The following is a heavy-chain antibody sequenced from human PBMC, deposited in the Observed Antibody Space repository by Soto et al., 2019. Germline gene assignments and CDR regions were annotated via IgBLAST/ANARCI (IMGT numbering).Heavy chain of an antibody. V-gene: IGHV3-15*01. CDR3: ATDDPINTY. J-gene: IGHJ4*02. D-gene: IGHD2-21*01. Sequence: GGSLRLSCAASRFTFSNAWMSWVRQAPGKGLEWVGRIKNKVDGGTTDYAAPVKGRFTISRDDSKNTLYLQMNSLKSEDTAVYYCATDDPINTYWGQGTLVTVSS. CDR1: RFTFSNAW. CDR2: IKNKVDGGTT.